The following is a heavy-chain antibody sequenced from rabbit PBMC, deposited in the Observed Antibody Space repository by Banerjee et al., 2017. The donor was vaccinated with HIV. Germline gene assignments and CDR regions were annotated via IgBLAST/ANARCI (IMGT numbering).Heavy chain of an antibody. CDR3: ARGDSYDDYGDSDL. Sequence: QLKETGGGLVQPGGSLTLSCKASGFDFSSYYMSWVRQAPGKGLEWIGIIYAGKGSTDYASWVNGRFTISSDNAQNTVDLQMNSLTAADTATYFCARGDSYDDYGDSDLWGPGTLVTVS. CDR1: GFDFSSYY. J-gene: IGHJ4*01. CDR2: IYAGKGST. D-gene: IGHD2-1*01. V-gene: IGHV1S7*01.